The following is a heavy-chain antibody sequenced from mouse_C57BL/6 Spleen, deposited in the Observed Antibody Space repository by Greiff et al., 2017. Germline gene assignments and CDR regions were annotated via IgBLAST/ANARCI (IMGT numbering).Heavy chain of an antibody. D-gene: IGHD1-1*01. Sequence: EVQLQESGGGLVKPGGSLKLSCAASGFTFSSYAMSWVRQTPEKRLEWVATISDGGSYTYYPDNVKGRFTISRDNAKNNLYLQMSHLKSEDTAMYYCARDSLYYYGSGDYWGQGTTLTVSS. V-gene: IGHV5-4*01. J-gene: IGHJ2*01. CDR2: ISDGGSYT. CDR1: GFTFSSYA. CDR3: ARDSLYYYGSGDY.